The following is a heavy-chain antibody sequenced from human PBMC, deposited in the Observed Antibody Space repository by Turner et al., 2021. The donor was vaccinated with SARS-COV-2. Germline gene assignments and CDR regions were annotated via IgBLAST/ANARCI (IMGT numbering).Heavy chain of an antibody. CDR2: FSSSSSYI. Sequence: EVQRVESGGGLVKPGGSLRPSWAASGFTFTSYIMNWVRQAPGKGLEWVSSFSSSSSYIYYADSVTGRFTISSDNAKNSLYLQMNSLRAEDTAVYYCGLEPGAGTHNWFDPWGQGTLVTVSS. V-gene: IGHV3-21*01. J-gene: IGHJ5*02. D-gene: IGHD6-19*01. CDR3: GLEPGAGTHNWFDP. CDR1: GFTFTSYI.